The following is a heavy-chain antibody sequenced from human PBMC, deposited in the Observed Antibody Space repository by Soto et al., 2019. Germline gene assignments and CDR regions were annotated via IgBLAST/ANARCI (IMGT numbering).Heavy chain of an antibody. J-gene: IGHJ5*02. CDR2: ISPSGSP. D-gene: IGHD2-8*01. CDR1: GGSVHSAGYS. V-gene: IGHV4-30-2*01. Sequence: PSETLSLTCSVSGGSVHSAGYSWSWIRQPPGKGLEWIGFISPSGSPAYNPSLKSRVTISVDRSNNQISLELSSVTAADTAVYYCARGVLAWGPGTLVTVTS. CDR3: ARGVLA.